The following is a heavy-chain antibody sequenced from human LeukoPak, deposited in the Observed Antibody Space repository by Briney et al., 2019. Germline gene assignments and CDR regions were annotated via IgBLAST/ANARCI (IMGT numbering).Heavy chain of an antibody. D-gene: IGHD3-10*01. J-gene: IGHJ3*02. CDR1: GFTFSYYG. V-gene: IGHV3-30*03. Sequence: PGGSLRLSCAASGFTFSYYGLHWVRQAPGKGLEWVALISYDGSNKDYADSVKGRFTISRDNSKNTLYLEMHSLRAEDTAVYYCASVRGAIFFDIWGQGTMVTVSS. CDR2: ISYDGSNK. CDR3: ASVRGAIFFDI.